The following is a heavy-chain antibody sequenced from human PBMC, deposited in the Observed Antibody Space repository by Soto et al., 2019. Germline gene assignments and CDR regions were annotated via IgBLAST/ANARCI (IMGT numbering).Heavy chain of an antibody. V-gene: IGHV1-8*01. J-gene: IGHJ4*02. CDR1: GYTFTSYD. D-gene: IGHD5-12*01. Sequence: ASVKVSCKASGYTFTSYDIHWVRQATGQGLEWMGWMNPNSGNTGYAQKFQGRVTVTSNTSISTAYMELSSLRSEDTAVYYCARSYRDGYTLLDYWGQGTLVTVSS. CDR2: MNPNSGNT. CDR3: ARSYRDGYTLLDY.